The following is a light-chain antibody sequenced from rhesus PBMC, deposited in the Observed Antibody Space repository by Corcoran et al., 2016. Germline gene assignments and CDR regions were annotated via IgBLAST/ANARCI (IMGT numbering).Light chain of an antibody. CDR3: LQYISTPYS. Sequence: DIQMTQSPSSLSVFVGDKVTITCRASQGISSWLAWYKQKPGKAPNLLIYKASSLQCGVPSRFSGIGSGTDFTRTISSLQPEDFATYYCLQYISTPYSFGQWTNLEIK. CDR1: QGISSW. J-gene: IGKJ2*01. V-gene: IGKV1-21*01. CDR2: KAS.